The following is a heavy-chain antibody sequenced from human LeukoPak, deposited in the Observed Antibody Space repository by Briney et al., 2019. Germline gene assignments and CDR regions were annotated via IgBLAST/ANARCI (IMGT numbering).Heavy chain of an antibody. D-gene: IGHD6-13*01. CDR3: ARQASSWLIFDP. Sequence: SETLSLTCTVSGGSISSSSYYWGWIRQPPGKGLEWIGSIYYSGSTYYNPSLKSRVTVSVDTSKNQFSLKLSSVTAADTAVYYCARQASSWLIFDPWGQGTLVTVSS. J-gene: IGHJ5*02. V-gene: IGHV4-39*01. CDR2: IYYSGST. CDR1: GGSISSSSYY.